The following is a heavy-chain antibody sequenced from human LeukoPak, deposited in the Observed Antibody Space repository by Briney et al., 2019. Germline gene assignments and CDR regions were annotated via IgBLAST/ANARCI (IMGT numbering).Heavy chain of an antibody. D-gene: IGHD3-10*01. V-gene: IGHV3-21*01. CDR1: GFTFSSYS. J-gene: IGHJ4*02. CDR2: ISSSSSYI. Sequence: GGSLRLSCAASGFTFSSYSMNWVRQAPGKGLEWVSSISSSSSYIYYADSAKGRFTISRDNAKNSLYLQMNSLRAEDTAVYYCARDGRITMVRGFIEYWGERTLVTVSS. CDR3: ARDGRITMVRGFIEY.